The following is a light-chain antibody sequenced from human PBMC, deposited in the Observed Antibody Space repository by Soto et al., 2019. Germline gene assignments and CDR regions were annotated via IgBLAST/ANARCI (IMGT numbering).Light chain of an antibody. CDR1: SSDFGNYNL. CDR3: NSFTTSSTYV. CDR2: EVN. J-gene: IGLJ1*01. Sequence: QSALTQPASVSGSPGQSITISCTGTSSDFGNYNLVSWYQQHPGKVPKLIIYEVNNRPSGVPDRFSGSKSGNTASLTISGLQAEDEADYYCNSFTTSSTYVFGTGTQLTVL. V-gene: IGLV2-14*02.